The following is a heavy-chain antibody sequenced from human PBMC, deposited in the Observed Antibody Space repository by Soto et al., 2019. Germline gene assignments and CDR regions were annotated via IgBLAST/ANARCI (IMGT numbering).Heavy chain of an antibody. CDR3: AHGHDFWSGYYLPYYFDY. D-gene: IGHD3-3*01. Sequence: SGPTLVNPTQTLTLTCTFSGFSLSTSGVGVGWIRQPPGKALEWLALIYWDDDKRYSPSLKSRLTITKDTSKNQVVLTMTNMDPVDTATYYCAHGHDFWSGYYLPYYFDYWGQGTLVTVSS. CDR1: GFSLSTSGVG. CDR2: IYWDDDK. V-gene: IGHV2-5*02. J-gene: IGHJ4*02.